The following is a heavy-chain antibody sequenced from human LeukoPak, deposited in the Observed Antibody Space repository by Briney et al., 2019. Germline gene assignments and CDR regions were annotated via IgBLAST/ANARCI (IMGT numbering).Heavy chain of an antibody. J-gene: IGHJ3*02. Sequence: PGGSLRLSCAASGFTFSSYAMSWVRQAPGKGLEWVSAISGSGGSTYYADSVKGRFTISRDNSKNTLYLQMNSLRAGDTAVYYCAKDRIQWELLPGLYAFDIWGQGTMVTVSS. CDR1: GFTFSSYA. CDR3: AKDRIQWELLPGLYAFDI. CDR2: ISGSGGST. V-gene: IGHV3-23*01. D-gene: IGHD1-26*01.